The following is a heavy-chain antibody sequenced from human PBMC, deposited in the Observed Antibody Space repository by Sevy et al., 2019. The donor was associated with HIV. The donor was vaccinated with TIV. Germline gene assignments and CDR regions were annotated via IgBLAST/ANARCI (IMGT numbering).Heavy chain of an antibody. V-gene: IGHV3-30*18. CDR2: ISYDGSNK. CDR3: AKDYRLGSYYYYGMDV. Sequence: GGSLRLSCAASKFTFSSYGMHWVRQAPGKGLEWVAVISYDGSNKYYAYSVKGRFTISRDNSKNTLYLQMNSLRAEDTAVYYCAKDYRLGSYYYYGMDVWGQGTTVTVSS. CDR1: KFTFSSYG. J-gene: IGHJ6*02.